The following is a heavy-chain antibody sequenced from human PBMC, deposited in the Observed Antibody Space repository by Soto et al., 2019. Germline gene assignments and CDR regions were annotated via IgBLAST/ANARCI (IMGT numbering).Heavy chain of an antibody. V-gene: IGHV3-30*18. D-gene: IGHD5-18*01. CDR2: ISYDGSEK. CDR1: RLTFSSYG. CDR3: AKDRRGGSYGYDAFDM. Sequence: QVQLVESGGGVVQPGMSLRLSCGASRLTFSSYGMHWVRQAPGKGLEWVALISYDGSEKYYADSVKGRFTISRDNSKNTLYLKMDSLRAEDTAVYYCAKDRRGGSYGYDAFDMVGQGTMVTVPS. J-gene: IGHJ3*02.